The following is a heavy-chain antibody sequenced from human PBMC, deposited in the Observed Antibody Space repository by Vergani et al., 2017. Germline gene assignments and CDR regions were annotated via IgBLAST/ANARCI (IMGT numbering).Heavy chain of an antibody. D-gene: IGHD4-17*01. CDR1: GFTFSSYA. Sequence: EVQLLESGGGLVQPGGSLRLSCAASGFTFSSYAMSWVRQAPGKGLEWVSAISGSGGSTYYADSVKARFTISRDNSKNTLYLQMNSLRAEDTAVYYCAKDLAVVTVTTSPGMGYWGQGTLVTVSS. V-gene: IGHV3-23*01. CDR2: ISGSGGST. CDR3: AKDLAVVTVTTSPGMGY. J-gene: IGHJ4*02.